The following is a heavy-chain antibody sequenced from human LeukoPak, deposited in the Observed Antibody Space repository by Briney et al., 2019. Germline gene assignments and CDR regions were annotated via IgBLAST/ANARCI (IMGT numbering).Heavy chain of an antibody. V-gene: IGHV3-66*01. CDR2: IYSGGST. Sequence: PGGSLRLSCAASGFTFSSYSMNWVRQAPGKGLEWVSVIYSGGSTYYADSVKGRFTISRDNSKNTLYLQMNSLRAEDTAVYYCASTYSSSRKSFYWGQGTLVTVSS. CDR1: GFTFSSYS. CDR3: ASTYSSSRKSFY. D-gene: IGHD6-13*01. J-gene: IGHJ4*02.